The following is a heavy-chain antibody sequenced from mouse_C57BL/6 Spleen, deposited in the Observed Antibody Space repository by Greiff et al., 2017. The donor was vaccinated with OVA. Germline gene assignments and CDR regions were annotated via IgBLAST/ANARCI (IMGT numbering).Heavy chain of an antibody. J-gene: IGHJ3*01. CDR3: ARASYGYDEGFAY. D-gene: IGHD2-2*01. CDR1: GFTFSDYG. CDR2: ISSGSSTI. Sequence: DVHLVESGGGLVKPGGSLKLSCAASGFTFSDYGMHWVRQAPEKGLEWVAYISSGSSTIYYADTVKGRFTISRDNAKNTLFLQMTSLRSEDTAMYYCARASYGYDEGFAYWGQGTLVTVSA. V-gene: IGHV5-17*01.